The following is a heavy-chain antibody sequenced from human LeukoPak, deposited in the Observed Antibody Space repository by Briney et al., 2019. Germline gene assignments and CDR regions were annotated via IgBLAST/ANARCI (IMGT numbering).Heavy chain of an antibody. V-gene: IGHV4-61*02. J-gene: IGHJ4*02. CDR3: ARDLSGSYPDY. Sequence: SETLSLTCTVSGGSISSGSYYWSWLRQPAGKGQDWIGRIYTSGSTNYNPSLKSRVTISVDTSKNQFSLKLSSVTAADTAVYYCARDLSGSYPDYWGQGTLVTVSS. CDR1: GGSISSGSYY. CDR2: IYTSGST. D-gene: IGHD1-26*01.